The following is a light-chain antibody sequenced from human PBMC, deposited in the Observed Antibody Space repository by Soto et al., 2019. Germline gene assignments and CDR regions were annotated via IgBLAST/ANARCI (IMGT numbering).Light chain of an antibody. CDR1: SSNIGSNT. Sequence: QPVLTQPPSASGTPGQRVTISCSGSSSNIGSNTINWYQQLPGSAPKVLIFSDIHRPSGVPDRFSGSKSGTSASLAISGLQSEDEADYYCAGWDDSLNGWVFGGGTKVTVL. CDR3: AGWDDSLNGWV. V-gene: IGLV1-44*01. CDR2: SDI. J-gene: IGLJ3*02.